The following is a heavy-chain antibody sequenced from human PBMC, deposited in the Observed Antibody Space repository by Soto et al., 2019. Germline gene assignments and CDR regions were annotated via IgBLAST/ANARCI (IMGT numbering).Heavy chain of an antibody. CDR1: GGTFSSYA. D-gene: IGHD3-3*01. CDR2: IIPIFGTA. CDR3: ARSERFLFDP. J-gene: IGHJ5*02. V-gene: IGHV1-69*13. Sequence: GASVKVSCKASGGTFSSYAISWVRQAPGQGLEWMGGIIPIFGTANYAQKFQGRVTITADESTNTAYMELSSLRSEDTAVYYCARSERFLFDPWDQGTLVTVSS.